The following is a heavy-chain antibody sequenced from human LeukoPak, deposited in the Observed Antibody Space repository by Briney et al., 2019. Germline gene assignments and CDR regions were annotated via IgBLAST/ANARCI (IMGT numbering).Heavy chain of an antibody. D-gene: IGHD2-15*01. CDR2: INPHSGGT. J-gene: IGHJ3*02. CDR3: ARDKDFVVVVPATDAFDI. CDR1: GYTFTNYY. V-gene: IGHV1-2*02. Sequence: ASVKVSCKASGYTFTNYYIHWVRQAPGQGLEWMGRINPHSGGTNYARKLQGRVTMTRDTSISTAYMELSSLRSDDTAVYYCARDKDFVVVVPATDAFDIWGQGTMVTVSS.